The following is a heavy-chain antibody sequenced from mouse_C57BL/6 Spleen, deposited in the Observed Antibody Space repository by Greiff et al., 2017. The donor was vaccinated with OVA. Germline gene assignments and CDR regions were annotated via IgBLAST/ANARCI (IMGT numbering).Heavy chain of an antibody. CDR3: ARHERRGHYAMDY. J-gene: IGHJ4*01. CDR1: GFSLTSYG. V-gene: IGHV2-6-1*01. CDR2: IWSDGNT. Sequence: QVQLQQSGPGLVAPSQSLSITCTVSGFSLTSYGVHWVRQPPGKGLEWLVVIWSDGNTTYNSALKSRLSIKKDNSKSQVFLKMNSLQTDDTAMYYCARHERRGHYAMDYWGQGTSVTVSS.